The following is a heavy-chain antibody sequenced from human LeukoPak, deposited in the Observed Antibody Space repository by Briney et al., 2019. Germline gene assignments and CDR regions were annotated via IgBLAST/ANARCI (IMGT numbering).Heavy chain of an antibody. J-gene: IGHJ3*02. D-gene: IGHD3-9*01. Sequence: SVKVSCKASGYTFTSYGISWVRQPPGQGLEWMGWISAYNGNTNYAQKLQGRVTMTTDTSTSTAYMELRSLRSDDTAVYYCARDPDYDILTGYSDAFDIWGQGTMVTVSS. CDR1: GYTFTSYG. CDR3: ARDPDYDILTGYSDAFDI. CDR2: ISAYNGNT. V-gene: IGHV1-18*04.